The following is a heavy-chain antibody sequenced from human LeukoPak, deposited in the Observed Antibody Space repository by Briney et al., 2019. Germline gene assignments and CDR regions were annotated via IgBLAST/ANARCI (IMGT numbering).Heavy chain of an antibody. Sequence: GASVKVSCKASGYTFTSYGISWVRQAPGQGLEWMGWISAYNGNTNYAQKLQGRVTMTTDTSTSTAYMELRSLRSDDTAVHYCARVLFKDYDFWSGYYRDYYYYYYMDVWGKGTTVTVSS. J-gene: IGHJ6*03. CDR3: ARVLFKDYDFWSGYYRDYYYYYYMDV. CDR2: ISAYNGNT. V-gene: IGHV1-18*01. D-gene: IGHD3-3*01. CDR1: GYTFTSYG.